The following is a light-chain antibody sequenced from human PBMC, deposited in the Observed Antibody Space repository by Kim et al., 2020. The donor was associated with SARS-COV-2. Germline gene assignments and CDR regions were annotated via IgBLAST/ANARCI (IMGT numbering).Light chain of an antibody. J-gene: IGLJ1*01. V-gene: IGLV2-14*03. Sequence: QSFTISCPGTSGDIGNSNFVSWYQQHSDKAPRLIIYDVSYRPSGVSTRFSGSKSGNLASLTISGLQAADEAEYYCSSTSNGLDYVFGTGTKVTVL. CDR3: SSTSNGLDYV. CDR1: SGDIGNSNF. CDR2: DVS.